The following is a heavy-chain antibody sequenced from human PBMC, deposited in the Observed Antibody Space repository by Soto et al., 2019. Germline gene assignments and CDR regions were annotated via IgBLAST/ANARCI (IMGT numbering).Heavy chain of an antibody. J-gene: IGHJ6*02. Sequence: PGESLTLSCKGSGYRFTSYWISWVRQMPGKGLEWMGRIDPSDSYTNYSPSFQGHVTISADKSISTAYLQWSSLKASDTAMYYCARFGGYSYGPGYYYYGMDVWGQGTTVTVSS. V-gene: IGHV5-10-1*01. CDR3: ARFGGYSYGPGYYYYGMDV. D-gene: IGHD5-18*01. CDR2: IDPSDSYT. CDR1: GYRFTSYW.